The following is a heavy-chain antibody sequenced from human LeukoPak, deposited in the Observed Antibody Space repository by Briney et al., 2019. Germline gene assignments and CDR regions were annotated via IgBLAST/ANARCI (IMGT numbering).Heavy chain of an antibody. Sequence: PSETLSLTCAVYGGSFSGYYWSWIRQPPGKGLEWIGEINHSGSTNYNPSLKSRVTISVDTSKNQFSLKLSSVTAADTAVYYCARDRFPVYYDSSGTFDYWGQGTLVTVSS. CDR1: GGSFSGYY. V-gene: IGHV4-34*01. D-gene: IGHD3-22*01. CDR3: ARDRFPVYYDSSGTFDY. CDR2: INHSGST. J-gene: IGHJ4*02.